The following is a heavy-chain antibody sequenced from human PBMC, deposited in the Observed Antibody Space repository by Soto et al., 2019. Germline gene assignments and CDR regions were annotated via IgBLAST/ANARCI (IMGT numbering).Heavy chain of an antibody. CDR1: GYTFTSYG. CDR3: ASIVGATDSYYYYGMDV. V-gene: IGHV1-18*01. Sequence: ASVKVSCKASGYTFTSYGISWVRQAPGQGLEWMGWISAYNGNTNYAQKLQGRVTITTDTSTSTAYMELSSLRSEDTAVYYCASIVGATDSYYYYGMDVWGQGTTVTVSS. J-gene: IGHJ6*02. D-gene: IGHD1-26*01. CDR2: ISAYNGNT.